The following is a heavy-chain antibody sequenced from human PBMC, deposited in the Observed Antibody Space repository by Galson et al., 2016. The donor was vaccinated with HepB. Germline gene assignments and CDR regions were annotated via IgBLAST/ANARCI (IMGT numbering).Heavy chain of an antibody. CDR1: GYSFSRHW. V-gene: IGHV5-51*03. J-gene: IGHJ3*02. Sequence: QSGAEVKKPGESLKISYEGSGYSFSRHWVGWVRQMPGKGLEWMGIIYPGDSDTRYSPSFQGQVTISADKSISTAYLQWRSLRASDTAMYYCASITYYYDSSGYYGDAFDMWGQGTMVTVSS. D-gene: IGHD3-22*01. CDR3: ASITYYYDSSGYYGDAFDM. CDR2: IYPGDSDT.